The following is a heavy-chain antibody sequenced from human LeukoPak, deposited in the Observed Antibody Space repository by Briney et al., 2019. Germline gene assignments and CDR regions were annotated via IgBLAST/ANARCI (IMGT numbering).Heavy chain of an antibody. V-gene: IGHV3-66*01. Sequence: PGGSLRLSCAASGFTVSSNYMSWVRQAPGKGLEWVSVIYSGGSTYYADSVKGRFTISRDNSKNTLYLQMNSLRAEDTAVYYCAREGSDYVWGSYRSYYFDYWGQGTLVTVSS. CDR1: GFTVSSNY. CDR3: AREGSDYVWGSYRSYYFDY. CDR2: IYSGGST. D-gene: IGHD3-16*02. J-gene: IGHJ4*02.